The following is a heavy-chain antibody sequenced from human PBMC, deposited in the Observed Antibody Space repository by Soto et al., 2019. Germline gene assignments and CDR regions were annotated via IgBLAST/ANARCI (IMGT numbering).Heavy chain of an antibody. J-gene: IGHJ4*02. V-gene: IGHV2-5*01. Sequence: GRTLVNPTQTRKLTCTFSGFALTSSRVGVGWIRQPPGKSLEWLALIYWNDVKRYSPSLKSRLTITKDTSKNQVVLTVTNMDPVDTATYSCAHSAIYTSTSFYFDQRGQGTLLTVSS. CDR2: IYWNDVK. D-gene: IGHD6-13*01. CDR3: AHSAIYTSTSFYFDQ. CDR1: GFALTSSRVG.